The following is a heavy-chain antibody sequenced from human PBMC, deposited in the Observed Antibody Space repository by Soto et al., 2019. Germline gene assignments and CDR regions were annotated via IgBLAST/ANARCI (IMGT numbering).Heavy chain of an antibody. CDR2: INAGNGNT. CDR3: ARDFAGTTFWGFDP. V-gene: IGHV1-3*01. CDR1: VYTFTSYA. Sequence: GASVTVSCTASVYTFTSYAMHWVRQAPGQRLEWMGWINAGNGNTKYSQKFQGRVTITRDTSASTAYMELSSLRSEDTAVYYCARDFAGTTFWGFDPWGQGTLVTVSS. J-gene: IGHJ5*02. D-gene: IGHD1-1*01.